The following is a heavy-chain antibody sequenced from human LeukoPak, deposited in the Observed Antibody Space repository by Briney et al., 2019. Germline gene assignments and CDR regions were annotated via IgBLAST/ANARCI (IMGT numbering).Heavy chain of an antibody. CDR3: ARKGLLLRGAFDI. V-gene: IGHV4-31*03. CDR1: GGSISSGGYY. J-gene: IGHJ3*02. D-gene: IGHD3-22*01. Sequence: SETLSLTCTVSGGSISSGGYYWSWIRQHPGKGLEWIGYIYYSGSTYYNPSLKSRATISVDTSKNQFSLKLSSVTAADTAVYYCARKGLLLRGAFDIWGQGTMVTVSS. CDR2: IYYSGST.